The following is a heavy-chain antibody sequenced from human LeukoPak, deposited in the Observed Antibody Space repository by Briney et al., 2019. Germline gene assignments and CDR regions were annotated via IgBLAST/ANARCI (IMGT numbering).Heavy chain of an antibody. CDR1: GFTFSSYE. CDR3: ARGLGYYGSGSYR. V-gene: IGHV3-48*03. Sequence: GGSLRLSCTASGFTFSSYEMNWVRQAPGKGLEWVSYISSSGSTIYYADSVKGRFTISRDNAKNSLYLQMNSLRDEDTAVYYCARGLGYYGSGSYRWGQGTLVTVSA. D-gene: IGHD3-10*01. J-gene: IGHJ4*02. CDR2: ISSSGSTI.